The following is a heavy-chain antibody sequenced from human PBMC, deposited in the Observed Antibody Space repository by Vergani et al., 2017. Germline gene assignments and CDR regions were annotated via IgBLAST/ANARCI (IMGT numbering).Heavy chain of an antibody. CDR1: GFTFSSYA. V-gene: IGHV3-23*01. D-gene: IGHD3-10*01. Sequence: EVQLLESGGGLVQPGGSLRLSCAASGFTFSSYAMSWVRQAPGKGLEWVSAISGSGGSTYYADSVKGRFTISRDNAKNSLYLQMNSLRAEDTAVYYCARFVLNYYGSGPFDYWGQGTLVTVSS. CDR2: ISGSGGST. J-gene: IGHJ4*02. CDR3: ARFVLNYYGSGPFDY.